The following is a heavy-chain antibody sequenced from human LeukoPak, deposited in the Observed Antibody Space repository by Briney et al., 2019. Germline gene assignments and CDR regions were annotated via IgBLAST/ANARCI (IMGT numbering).Heavy chain of an antibody. D-gene: IGHD6-13*01. CDR1: GFTFSDYY. V-gene: IGHV3-11*01. Sequence: GGSLRLSCAASGFTFSDYYMSWIRQAPGKGLEWVSYISSSGSTIYYADSVKGRFTISRDNAKNSLYLQMHSLRAEDTAVYYCARVEAAAAFDYWGQGTLVTVSS. J-gene: IGHJ4*02. CDR3: ARVEAAAAFDY. CDR2: ISSSGSTI.